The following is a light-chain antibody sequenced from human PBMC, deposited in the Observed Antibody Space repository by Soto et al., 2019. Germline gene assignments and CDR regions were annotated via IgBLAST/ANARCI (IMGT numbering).Light chain of an antibody. J-gene: IGLJ2*01. V-gene: IGLV1-40*01. CDR1: SSNIGAGYD. CDR2: GNT. CDR3: QSYDSTLSGVV. Sequence: QTVVTQPPSVSGAPGQRVTISCTGSSSNIGAGYDVHWYQQLPGRAPKLLISGNTNRPSGVPDRFSGSKSGTSASLAITGLQAEDEADYYCQSYDSTLSGVVFGGGTKVTVL.